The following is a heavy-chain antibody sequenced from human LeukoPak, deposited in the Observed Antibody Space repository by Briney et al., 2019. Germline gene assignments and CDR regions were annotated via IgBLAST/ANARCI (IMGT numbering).Heavy chain of an antibody. CDR2: VHYSGST. Sequence: PSETLSLTCTVSGGSISNYYWNWIRQPPRKGLEWIGYVHYSGSTNYNASLKSRVTISVDTSKSQLSLKLSSVTAADTAVYYCARDGRIGYASSWRSYYFDYWGQGTLVTVSS. V-gene: IGHV4-59*01. J-gene: IGHJ4*02. CDR3: ARDGRIGYASSWRSYYFDY. CDR1: GGSISNYY. D-gene: IGHD6-13*01.